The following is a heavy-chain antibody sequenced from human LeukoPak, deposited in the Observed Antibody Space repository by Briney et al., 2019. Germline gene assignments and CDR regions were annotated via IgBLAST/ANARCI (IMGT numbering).Heavy chain of an antibody. CDR3: AKDGSNWDSGAYFDY. J-gene: IGHJ4*02. Sequence: PGRSLRLSCAASGFTFSSYGMHWVRQAPGKGLEWVAVISYDGSNKYYADSVKGRFTISRDNSKNTLYLQMNSLRAEDTAVYYCAKDGSNWDSGAYFDYWGQGTLVTVSS. V-gene: IGHV3-30*18. CDR2: ISYDGSNK. D-gene: IGHD2-15*01. CDR1: GFTFSSYG.